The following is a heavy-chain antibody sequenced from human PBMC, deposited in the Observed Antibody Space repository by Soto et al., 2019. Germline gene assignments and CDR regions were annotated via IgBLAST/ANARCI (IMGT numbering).Heavy chain of an antibody. J-gene: IGHJ2*01. CDR2: IYYTGST. CDR1: GGSISSYF. CDR3: ATFNWYFDL. Sequence: QVQLQESGPGLVKPSETLSLTCTVSGGSISSYFWSWIRQPPGKGLEWIGYIYYTGSTNYNPSLKSRVTISVDTSKNQFSLQLSSVTAADTAVYSCATFNWYFDLWGRGTLVTVSS. V-gene: IGHV4-59*01.